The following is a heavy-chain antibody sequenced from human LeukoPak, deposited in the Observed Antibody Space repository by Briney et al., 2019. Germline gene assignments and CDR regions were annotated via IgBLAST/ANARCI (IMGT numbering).Heavy chain of an antibody. D-gene: IGHD1-1*01. Sequence: GGSLRLSCAASGFTVSSNYMSWVRQAPGKGLEWVSVVYSGGSTYYADSVKGRFTISRDNSKNTLYLQMNSLRAEDTAVYYCASTAKGTTGNYYYYYGMDVWGQGTTVTVSS. V-gene: IGHV3-53*01. J-gene: IGHJ6*02. CDR2: VYSGGST. CDR3: ASTAKGTTGNYYYYYGMDV. CDR1: GFTVSSNY.